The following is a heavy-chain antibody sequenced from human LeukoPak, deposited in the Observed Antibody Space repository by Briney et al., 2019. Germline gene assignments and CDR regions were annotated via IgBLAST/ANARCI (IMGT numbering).Heavy chain of an antibody. D-gene: IGHD4-17*01. Sequence: GRSLRLSCAASGFTFSSYAMHWVRQAPGKGLEWVAVISYDGSNIYYADSVKGRFTISRDNSKNTLYLQMNSLRAEDTAVYYCAREGYGDYTDTFDYWGQGTLVTVSS. CDR3: AREGYGDYTDTFDY. V-gene: IGHV3-30-3*01. CDR1: GFTFSSYA. J-gene: IGHJ4*02. CDR2: ISYDGSNI.